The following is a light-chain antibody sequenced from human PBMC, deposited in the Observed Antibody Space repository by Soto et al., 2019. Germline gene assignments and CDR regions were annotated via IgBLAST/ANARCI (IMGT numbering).Light chain of an antibody. CDR1: QIISSTH. Sequence: EIVLTQSPDTLSLSPGERATLSCRASQIISSTHLVWYQQNPGQAPSLLIFGASSRATGIPDRFSGSGSGTDFTLTISSLEPEDFAVYDCQQRSNWPPIAFGQGTRLEIK. CDR3: QQRSNWPPIA. J-gene: IGKJ5*01. CDR2: GAS. V-gene: IGKV3D-20*02.